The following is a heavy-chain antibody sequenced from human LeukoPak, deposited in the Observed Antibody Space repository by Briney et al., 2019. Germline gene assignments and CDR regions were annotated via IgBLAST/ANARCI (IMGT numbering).Heavy chain of an antibody. CDR3: VSSLGGNDN. Sequence: PGGSLRLSCAASGFTFSSYSMNWVRQAPGKGLEWVSYIRSSGSPIYYADSVRGRFTISRDNAKNSLYLQMNSLRAEDTAVYYCVSSLGGNDNWGQGTLVSVSS. V-gene: IGHV3-48*01. J-gene: IGHJ4*02. CDR1: GFTFSSYS. CDR2: IRSSGSPI.